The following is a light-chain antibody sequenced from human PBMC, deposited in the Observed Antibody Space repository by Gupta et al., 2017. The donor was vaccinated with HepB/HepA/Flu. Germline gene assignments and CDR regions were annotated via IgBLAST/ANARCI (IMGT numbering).Light chain of an antibody. CDR1: KSIRNY. Sequence: IQMTQSPSSLSAFVGDRVTITCRTSKSIRNYVNWYQQKPGRAPKLLIYAASSLQSGVPSRFSGSGSGTELTLTINSLQPEDFATYYCQQSFSTPPWTFGQGTKVEIK. V-gene: IGKV1-39*01. CDR3: QQSFSTPPWT. CDR2: AAS. J-gene: IGKJ1*01.